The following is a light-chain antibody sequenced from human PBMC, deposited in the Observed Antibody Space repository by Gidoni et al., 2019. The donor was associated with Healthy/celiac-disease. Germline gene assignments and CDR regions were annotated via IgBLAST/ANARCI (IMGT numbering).Light chain of an antibody. J-gene: IGLJ2*01. V-gene: IGLV2-11*01. CDR3: CSYAGSYHVV. CDR2: DLI. CDR1: SSPVGGYND. Sequence: QSALTQPRSVSGSPGQPVTISCTGTSSPVGGYNDVSCYQQHPGKAPQLMIYDLIKRPSGVPGRFSGSKSGTTASLTISGLLAEEEADYYCCSYAGSYHVVFGGGTKLTVL.